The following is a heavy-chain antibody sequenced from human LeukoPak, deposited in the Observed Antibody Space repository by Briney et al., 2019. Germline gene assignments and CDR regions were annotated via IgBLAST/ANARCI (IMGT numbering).Heavy chain of an antibody. Sequence: GASVKVPCKASGYTFTSYAIGWVRQAPGQGLEWMGWISAYNGFTNYAQSLQGRVTVTTDTSTSTAYMELRSLRSDDTAMYYCARVGGNYEGLIDYWGQGTLVTVSS. CDR2: ISAYNGFT. CDR1: GYTFTSYA. J-gene: IGHJ4*02. CDR3: ARVGGNYEGLIDY. V-gene: IGHV1-18*01. D-gene: IGHD1-26*01.